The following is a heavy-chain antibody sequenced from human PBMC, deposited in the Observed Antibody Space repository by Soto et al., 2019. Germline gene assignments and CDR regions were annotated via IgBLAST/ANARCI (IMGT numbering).Heavy chain of an antibody. CDR3: ARRLATTVSALGY. CDR2: ISENGDRQ. V-gene: IGHV3-30-3*01. CDR1: GLTFTSSS. D-gene: IGHD4-17*01. Sequence: GGSLRLSCTASGLTFTSSSFHWVRQAPGKGLEWVAVISENGDRQYSTESVRGRFLISRDSSKNTVYLQMNSLRPEDTGVYFCARRLATTVSALGYWGQGALVTVS. J-gene: IGHJ4*02.